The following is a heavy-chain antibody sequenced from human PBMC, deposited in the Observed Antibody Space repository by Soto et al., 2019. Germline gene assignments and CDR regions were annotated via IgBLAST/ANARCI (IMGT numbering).Heavy chain of an antibody. Sequence: GSLIFSCAASDITASSYYMSWLQPAAERVQGRVSFTGSGSDTYYTDSVKGRFTISRDNSKNTLYLQMNSLRAEDTAVYYCAKLGSSSSSPHYYFDYWGQGTLVTVSS. D-gene: IGHD2-2*01. CDR1: DITASSYY. V-gene: IGHV3-53*01. CDR3: AKLGSSSSSPHYYFDY. CDR2: TGSGSDT. J-gene: IGHJ4*02.